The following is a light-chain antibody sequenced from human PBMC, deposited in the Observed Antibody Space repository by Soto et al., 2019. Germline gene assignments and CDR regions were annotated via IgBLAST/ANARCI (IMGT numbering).Light chain of an antibody. CDR3: SSYAGTHIV. CDR2: DVT. J-gene: IGLJ1*01. V-gene: IGLV2-8*01. CDR1: SSDVGGYDY. Sequence: QSVLTQPPSASGSPGQSVTISCTGTSSDVGGYDYVSWYQQHPGKAPKLMIYDVTKRPSGVPDRFSGSKSANTASLTVSGLQAEDEADYYCSSYAGTHIVFGTGTKVTLL.